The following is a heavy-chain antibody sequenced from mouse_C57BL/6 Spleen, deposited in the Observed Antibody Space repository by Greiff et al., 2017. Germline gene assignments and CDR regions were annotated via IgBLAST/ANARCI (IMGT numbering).Heavy chain of an antibody. Sequence: VQLKQSGPELVKPGASVKIPCKASGYTFTDYNMDWVKQSHGKSLEWIGDINPNNGGTIYNQKFKGKATLTVDKSSSTAYMELRSLTSEDTAVYYCARGGYGSSYNYFDYWGQGTTLTVSS. D-gene: IGHD1-1*01. CDR2: INPNNGGT. J-gene: IGHJ2*01. CDR1: GYTFTDYN. CDR3: ARGGYGSSYNYFDY. V-gene: IGHV1-18*01.